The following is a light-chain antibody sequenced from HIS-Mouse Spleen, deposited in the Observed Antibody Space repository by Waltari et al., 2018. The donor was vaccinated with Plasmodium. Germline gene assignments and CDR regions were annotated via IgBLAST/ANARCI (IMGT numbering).Light chain of an antibody. V-gene: IGKV3-15*01. CDR3: QQYNNWSFT. J-gene: IGKJ3*01. CDR1: QSVSSN. Sequence: EIVMTQSPATLSVSPGERATLSCRASQSVSSNLAWYQQKPGQAPRLLIYGASTRATGIPARFSGSGSGTELTLTISSLQSEDFAVYYCQQYNNWSFTCGPGTKVDIK. CDR2: GAS.